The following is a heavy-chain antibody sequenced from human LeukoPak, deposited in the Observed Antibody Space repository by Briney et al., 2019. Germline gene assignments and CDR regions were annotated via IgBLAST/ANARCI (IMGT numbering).Heavy chain of an antibody. V-gene: IGHV3-30-3*01. CDR1: GFTFSSYA. CDR3: GGLEGKMFFGVVITDYFDY. Sequence: SGGSLRLSCAASGFTFSSYAMHWVRQAPGKGLEWVAVISYDGSNKYYADSVKGRFTISRDNSKNTLYLQMNSLRAEDTAVYYCGGLEGKMFFGVVITDYFDYGGQGTLVTVSS. D-gene: IGHD3-3*01. J-gene: IGHJ4*02. CDR2: ISYDGSNK.